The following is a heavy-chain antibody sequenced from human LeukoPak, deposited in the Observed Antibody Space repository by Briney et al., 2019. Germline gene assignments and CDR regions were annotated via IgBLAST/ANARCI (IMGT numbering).Heavy chain of an antibody. CDR2: ISYSSSTI. CDR3: ARDRLHYGEYEKTFDY. J-gene: IGHJ4*02. CDR1: GFTFSSYS. V-gene: IGHV3-48*01. Sequence: GGSLRLSCAASGFTFSSYSMNWARQAPGKGLEWVSYISYSSSTIYYADSVKGRFTISRDNGKNSLYLQMNSLRAKDTAVYYCARDRLHYGEYEKTFDYWGQGTLVTVSS. D-gene: IGHD4-17*01.